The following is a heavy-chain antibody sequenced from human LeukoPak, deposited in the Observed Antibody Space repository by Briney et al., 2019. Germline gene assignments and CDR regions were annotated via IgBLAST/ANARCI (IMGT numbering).Heavy chain of an antibody. Sequence: AGGSLRLSCAASGFTFSGSAMHWVRQASGKGLEWVGRIRSKANSYATAYAASVKGRFSISRDDSKNTAYLQMNSLKTEDTAVYYCTKSYYFDTSGYGDHMVRWCKETTDALSS. CDR1: GFTFSGSA. J-gene: IGHJ6*03. CDR3: TKSYYFDTSGYGDHMVR. D-gene: IGHD3-22*01. CDR2: IRSKANSYAT. V-gene: IGHV3-73*01.